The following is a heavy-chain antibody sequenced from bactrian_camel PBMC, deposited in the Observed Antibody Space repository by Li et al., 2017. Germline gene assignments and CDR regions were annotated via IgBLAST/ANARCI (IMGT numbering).Heavy chain of an antibody. V-gene: IGHV3S40*01. CDR3: TPGVY. J-gene: IGHJ4*01. CDR2: IDSLGDE. CDR1: GFTFSRYV. D-gene: IGHD2*01. Sequence: VQLVESGGGLVQPGASLRLSCEASGFTFSRYVMSWVRQVPGKGLEWVSTIDSLGDEYYADSVKGRFIISRNDATNTLILQLDSLKTEDTARYYCTPGVYWGQGTQVTVS.